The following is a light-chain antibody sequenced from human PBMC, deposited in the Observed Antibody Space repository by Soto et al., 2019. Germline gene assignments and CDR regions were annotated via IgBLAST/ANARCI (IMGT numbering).Light chain of an antibody. CDR3: QQYGRSPLT. Sequence: EMVVMQRPDTRSVSAEGIASRSRRASQSVSSNLAWYQQKPGQAPRLLIYGASTRATGIPARFSGSGSGTEFTLTISSLEPEDFAIYYCQQYGRSPLTVGGGTKVDIK. CDR1: QSVSSN. J-gene: IGKJ4*01. V-gene: IGKV3D-15*02. CDR2: GAS.